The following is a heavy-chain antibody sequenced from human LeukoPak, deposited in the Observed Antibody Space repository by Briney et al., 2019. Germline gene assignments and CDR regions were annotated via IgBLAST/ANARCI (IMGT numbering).Heavy chain of an antibody. J-gene: IGHJ4*02. CDR1: GDSVSSNSAA. CDR2: TYYRSKWYY. D-gene: IGHD1-26*01. Sequence: SQTLSLTCGISGDSVSSNSAAWNWIRQSPSRGLERLGRTYYRSKWYYDYAVAVKSRISINPDTSKNQFSLQLSSVTPEDTAVYYCARDPVGGSTIFDYWGQGTLVTVSS. CDR3: ARDPVGGSTIFDY. V-gene: IGHV6-1*01.